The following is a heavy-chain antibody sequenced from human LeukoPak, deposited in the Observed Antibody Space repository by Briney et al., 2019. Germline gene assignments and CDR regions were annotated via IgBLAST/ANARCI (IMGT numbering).Heavy chain of an antibody. CDR1: GGSISSSSYY. J-gene: IGHJ3*02. Sequence: PSETLSLTCTVSGGSISSSSYYWGWIRQPPGKGLEWIGSIYYSGSTYYNPSLKSRVTISVDTSKNQFSLKLSSVTAADTAVYYWARPYHYVWGSYRFCAFDIWGQGTMVTVSS. D-gene: IGHD3-16*02. V-gene: IGHV4-39*01. CDR3: ARPYHYVWGSYRFCAFDI. CDR2: IYYSGST.